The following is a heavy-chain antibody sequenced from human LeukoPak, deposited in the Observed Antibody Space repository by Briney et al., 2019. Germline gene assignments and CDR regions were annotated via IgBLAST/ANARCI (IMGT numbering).Heavy chain of an antibody. D-gene: IGHD2-2*01. CDR3: AKGIGYCSSTSCPNWFDH. J-gene: IGHJ5*02. Sequence: GRSLRLSCAASGFTFSSYAMSWVRQAPGKGLEWVSAISGSGGSTYYADSVKGRFTISRDNSKDTLYLQMNSLRAEDTAVYYCAKGIGYCSSTSCPNWFDHWGQGTLVTVSS. V-gene: IGHV3-23*01. CDR2: ISGSGGST. CDR1: GFTFSSYA.